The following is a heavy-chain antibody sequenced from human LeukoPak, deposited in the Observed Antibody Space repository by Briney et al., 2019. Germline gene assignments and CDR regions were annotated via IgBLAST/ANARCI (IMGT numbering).Heavy chain of an antibody. CDR3: ARGSGYCSGGSCYEIDY. CDR2: IYYSGST. D-gene: IGHD2-15*01. CDR1: GGSVSSGSYY. V-gene: IGHV4-61*01. J-gene: IGHJ4*02. Sequence: KPSETLSLTCTVSGGSVSSGSYYWSWIRQPPGKGLEWIGYIYYSGSTNYNPSLKSRVTISVDTSKNQFSLKLSSVTAADTAVYYCARGSGYCSGGSCYEIDYWGQGTLVTVSS.